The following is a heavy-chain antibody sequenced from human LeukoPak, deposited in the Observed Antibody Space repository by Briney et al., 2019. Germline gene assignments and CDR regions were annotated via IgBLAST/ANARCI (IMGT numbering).Heavy chain of an antibody. CDR2: ISSSSSYI. CDR1: GFTFSSYS. D-gene: IGHD4-17*01. J-gene: IGHJ6*03. Sequence: GGSLRLSCTASGFTFSSYSMNWVRQAPGKGLEWVSSISSSSSYIYYADSVKGRFTISRDNAKNTLYLQMNSLRAEDTAVYYCARDHRGYGDYYYYYMDVWGKGTTVTISS. CDR3: ARDHRGYGDYYYYYMDV. V-gene: IGHV3-21*01.